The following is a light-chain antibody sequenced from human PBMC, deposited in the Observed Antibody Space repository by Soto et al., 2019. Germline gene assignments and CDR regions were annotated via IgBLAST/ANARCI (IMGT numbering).Light chain of an antibody. V-gene: IGKV2-28*01. Sequence: IVMTQSPLSLPVTPGEPASISCRSSQSLLHSNGYNSLDWYLQKPGQSPQLLIYFGSNRASGVPDRFSGSGSGTDFTLKISRVEAEDVGVYYCMQALQTPWTFGQGTKVEIK. CDR2: FGS. CDR3: MQALQTPWT. CDR1: QSLLHSNGYNS. J-gene: IGKJ1*01.